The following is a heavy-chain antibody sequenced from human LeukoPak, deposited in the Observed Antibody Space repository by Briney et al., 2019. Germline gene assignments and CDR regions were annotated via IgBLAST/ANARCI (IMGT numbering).Heavy chain of an antibody. CDR3: ARGVYSGYALKFNWFDP. CDR1: GYTFTSYY. V-gene: IGHV1-46*01. J-gene: IGHJ5*02. CDR2: INPSGGST. D-gene: IGHD5-12*01. Sequence: ASVTVSCKASGYTFTSYYMHWVRQAPGQGLEWMGIINPSGGSTKYAQKFQGRVTMTRDTPTSTVYMELSSLRSEDTAVYYCARGVYSGYALKFNWFDPWGQGTLVTASS.